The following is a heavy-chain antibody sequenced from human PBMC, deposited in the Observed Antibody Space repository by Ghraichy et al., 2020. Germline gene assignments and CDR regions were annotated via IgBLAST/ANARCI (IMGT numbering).Heavy chain of an antibody. V-gene: IGHV3-7*03. D-gene: IGHD4-17*01. CDR2: IKADGSER. Sequence: ETLSLTCVVSGASITTNWWSWVRQSPGKGLEWVASIKADGSERHYVDSVKGRFTISRDNAENSVSLEMNSLRAEDTGIYYCARDPYGDYKYGGTDYWGQGTLVAVSS. CDR3: ARDPYGDYKYGGTDY. J-gene: IGHJ4*02. CDR1: GASITTNW.